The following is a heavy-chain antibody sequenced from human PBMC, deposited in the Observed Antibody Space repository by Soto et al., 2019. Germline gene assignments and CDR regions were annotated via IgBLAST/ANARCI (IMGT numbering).Heavy chain of an antibody. V-gene: IGHV1-8*01. J-gene: IGHJ5*02. Sequence: ASVKVSCKTSGYTFTDYDINWVRQATGQGLEWIGWMNPNSGETGYAQKFQGRVTMTRSASPSTAYLELSSLRSEDTAVYYCARVAVAARPRWYNWFDPWGQGTLVTVSS. D-gene: IGHD2-15*01. CDR3: ARVAVAARPRWYNWFDP. CDR2: MNPNSGET. CDR1: GYTFTDYD.